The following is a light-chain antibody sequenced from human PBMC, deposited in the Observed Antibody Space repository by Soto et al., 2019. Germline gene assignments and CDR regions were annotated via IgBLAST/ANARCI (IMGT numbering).Light chain of an antibody. CDR1: SSDVGSYSV. CDR2: EVS. V-gene: IGLV2-23*02. J-gene: IGLJ1*01. Sequence: QSVLTQPASVSGSPGQSITISCTGTSSDVGSYSVVSWYQQHPGKAPKLLIYEVSKRPSGVSDRFSGSKSGNTASLTISGLQAEDEADYHCCSYAGSSSAYVFGTGTKVTVL. CDR3: CSYAGSSSAYV.